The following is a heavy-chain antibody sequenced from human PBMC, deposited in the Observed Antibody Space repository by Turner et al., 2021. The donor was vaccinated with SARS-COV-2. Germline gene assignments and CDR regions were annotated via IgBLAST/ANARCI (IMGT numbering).Heavy chain of an antibody. V-gene: IGHV4-39*01. J-gene: IGHJ4*02. CDR2: ISYTGRT. CDR1: GGSLSTTNHY. Sequence: LQLQESGPGLVKPSETMSLTCAVSGGSLSTTNHYWGWIRQPPGKGLEWIGSISYTGRTFYTPSLKSRVTLSMDTSKNHFCLKVTSVTAADTAVYYCARQGGVDYWGQGTLVTVSS. CDR3: ARQGGVDY.